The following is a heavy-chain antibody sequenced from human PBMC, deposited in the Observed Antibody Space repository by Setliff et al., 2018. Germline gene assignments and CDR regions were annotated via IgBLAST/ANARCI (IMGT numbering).Heavy chain of an antibody. J-gene: IGHJ6*02. CDR3: ASDGQGNYNFWSGSYYYYGMDV. CDR2: ISAYNGNT. CDR1: GYTFTSYG. Sequence: GASVKVSCKASGYTFTSYGISWVRQAPGQGLEWMGWISAYNGNTNYAQKLQGRVTTTTDTSTSTAYMELRSLRSDDTAVYYCASDGQGNYNFWSGSYYYYGMDVWGQGTTVTVSS. V-gene: IGHV1-18*01. D-gene: IGHD3-3*01.